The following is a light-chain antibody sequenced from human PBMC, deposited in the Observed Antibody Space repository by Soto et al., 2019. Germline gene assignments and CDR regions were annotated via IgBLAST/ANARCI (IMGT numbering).Light chain of an antibody. Sequence: EIVLTQSPGTLSLSPGEGATLSCRASQSVTKNFLAWYQQKPGQAPRLLIHDASNRATGIPARFSGSGSSTDFTLTISSLEPEDFAVYFCQQRSNWPLTFGGGTKVDIK. CDR1: QSVTKNF. V-gene: IGKV3-11*01. CDR3: QQRSNWPLT. CDR2: DAS. J-gene: IGKJ4*01.